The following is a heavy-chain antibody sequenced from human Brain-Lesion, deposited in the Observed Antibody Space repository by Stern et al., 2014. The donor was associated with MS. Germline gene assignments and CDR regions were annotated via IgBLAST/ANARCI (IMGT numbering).Heavy chain of an antibody. CDR1: GGSISSSNW. CDR3: ARFPASRPHVFDS. V-gene: IGHV4-4*02. Sequence: VQLVESGPGLVKPSGTLSLTCAVSGGSISSSNWWSWVRQSPGKGLEWIGESDHSGSTIYNPSLKRRFPLSEDNPKTRSPLTLRFVTAADTAVYFCARFPASRPHVFDSWGQGTLVTVSS. D-gene: IGHD6-13*01. CDR2: SDHSGST. J-gene: IGHJ4*02.